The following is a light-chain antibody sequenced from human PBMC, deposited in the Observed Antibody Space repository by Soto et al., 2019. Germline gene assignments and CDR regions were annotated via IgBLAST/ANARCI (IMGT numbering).Light chain of an antibody. CDR3: QQSHSVPLT. J-gene: IGKJ4*01. CDR1: QPINKF. V-gene: IGKV1-39*01. Sequence: DIQMTQSPSSLSASVGDRVTITCRASQPINKFLNWSQHKPGEAPKRLIYGASILQDGVPSRFSGSGSGTDYTLTISGLQTEDFGTYYCQQSHSVPLTFGGGTKVE. CDR2: GAS.